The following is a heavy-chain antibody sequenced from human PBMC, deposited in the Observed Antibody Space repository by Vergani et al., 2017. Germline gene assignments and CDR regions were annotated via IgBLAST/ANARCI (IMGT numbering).Heavy chain of an antibody. V-gene: IGHV4-61*02. CDR3: AREGDVLLWFGESINWFDP. Sequence: QVQLQESGPGLVKPSQTLSLTCTVSGGSISSGSYYWSWIRQPAGKGLEWIGRIYTSGSTNYNPSLKSRVTISVDTSKNQFSLKLSSVTAADTAVYYCAREGDVLLWFGESINWFDPWGQGTLVTVSS. CDR2: IYTSGST. CDR1: GGSISSGSYY. J-gene: IGHJ5*02. D-gene: IGHD3-10*01.